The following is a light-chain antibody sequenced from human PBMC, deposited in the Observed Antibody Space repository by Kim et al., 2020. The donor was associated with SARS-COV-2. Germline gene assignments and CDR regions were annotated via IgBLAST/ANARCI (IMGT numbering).Light chain of an antibody. CDR2: GAS. Sequence: ASVVNRFTITCRASQSIRAFLNWYRQRPGNAPELLIYGASNLQGGVPSRFTGSGSGTHFTLTISRLTPEDFATYYCQQTHSVPVTFGGGTKVEI. J-gene: IGKJ4*01. CDR1: QSIRAF. CDR3: QQTHSVPVT. V-gene: IGKV1-39*01.